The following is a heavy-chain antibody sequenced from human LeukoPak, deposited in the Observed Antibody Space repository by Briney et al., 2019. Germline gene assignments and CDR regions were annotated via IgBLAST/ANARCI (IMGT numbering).Heavy chain of an antibody. Sequence: GASVKVSCKVSRYTLTELSMHWVRQAPGKGPEWMGGFDPEDGETIYAQKFQGRVTMTEDTSTDTAYMELSSLRSEDTAVYYCATDCSSTSCQSPYYFDYWGQGTLVTVSS. CDR1: RYTLTELS. J-gene: IGHJ4*02. V-gene: IGHV1-24*01. CDR2: FDPEDGET. D-gene: IGHD2-2*01. CDR3: ATDCSSTSCQSPYYFDY.